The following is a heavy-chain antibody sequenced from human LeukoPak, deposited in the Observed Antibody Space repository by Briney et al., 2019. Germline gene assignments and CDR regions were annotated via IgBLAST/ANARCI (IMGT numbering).Heavy chain of an antibody. Sequence: QPGGSLRLSCAASGFTFSRYWMRWVRQAPGKGLEWVANINQDGSENYYVDSVKGRFTISRDNAKNSVYLQMNRLRAEDTAVYYCARDHGFSYYYYYMDVWGKGTTVTVSS. V-gene: IGHV3-7*01. CDR3: ARDHGFSYYYYYMDV. CDR2: INQDGSEN. CDR1: GFTFSRYW. D-gene: IGHD3-3*01. J-gene: IGHJ6*03.